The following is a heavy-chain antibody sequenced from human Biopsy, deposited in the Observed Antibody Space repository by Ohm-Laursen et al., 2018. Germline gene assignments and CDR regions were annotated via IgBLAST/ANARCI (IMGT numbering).Heavy chain of an antibody. D-gene: IGHD4-17*01. J-gene: IGHJ6*02. CDR3: TKDQDYGDYGMDV. CDR1: GFTFDDHA. Sequence: LRLSCAASGFTFDDHAMHWVRQPPGKGLEWVSGISWNSDKIGYADSVKGRFTISRDNAKNSLYLQMNSLRAEDTAFYYCTKDQDYGDYGMDVWGQGTTVTVSS. CDR2: ISWNSDKI. V-gene: IGHV3-9*01.